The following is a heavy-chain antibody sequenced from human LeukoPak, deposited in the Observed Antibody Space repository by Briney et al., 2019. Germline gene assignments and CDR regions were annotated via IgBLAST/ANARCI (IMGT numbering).Heavy chain of an antibody. Sequence: SETLSLTCTVSGGSISSTSYYWGWIRQPPGKGLEWIGSIYYSGSTYYNPSLKSRVTISVDTSKNQFSLKLSSMTAADTAVYYCAVHITGYYSSWSGYYFDSWGQGTLVTVSS. D-gene: IGHD6-13*01. V-gene: IGHV4-39*07. CDR2: IYYSGST. J-gene: IGHJ4*02. CDR1: GGSISSTSYY. CDR3: AVHITGYYSSWSGYYFDS.